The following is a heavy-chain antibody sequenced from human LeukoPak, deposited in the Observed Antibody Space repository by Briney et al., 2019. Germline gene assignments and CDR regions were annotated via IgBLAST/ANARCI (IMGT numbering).Heavy chain of an antibody. CDR2: IYADGNT. D-gene: IGHD3-10*02. CDR1: GFIVNTNY. V-gene: IGHV3-53*01. Sequence: GGSLRLSCAASGFIVNTNYMTWVRQAPGRGLEWVSFIYADGNTYYADSVKGRFTISRDNAKNSLYLQMNSLRAEDTAVYYCAELGITMIGGVWGKGTTVTISS. CDR3: AELGITMIGGV. J-gene: IGHJ6*04.